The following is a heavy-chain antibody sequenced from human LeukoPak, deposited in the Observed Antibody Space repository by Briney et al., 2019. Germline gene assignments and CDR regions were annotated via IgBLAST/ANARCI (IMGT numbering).Heavy chain of an antibody. CDR2: ISGSGGST. CDR1: GFTFSSYA. V-gene: IGHV3-23*01. D-gene: IGHD2-2*01. J-gene: IGHJ6*02. CDR3: AKDRTSGRYYYYGMDV. Sequence: GGSLRLSCAASGFTFSSYAMSWVRQAPGKGLEWVSAISGSGGSTYYADSVKGRFTIPRDNSKNTLYLQMNSLRAEDTAVYYCAKDRTSGRYYYYGMDVWGQGTTVTVSS.